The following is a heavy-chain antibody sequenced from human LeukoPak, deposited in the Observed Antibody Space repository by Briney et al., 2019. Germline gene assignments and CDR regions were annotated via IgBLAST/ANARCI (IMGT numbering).Heavy chain of an antibody. Sequence: PSETLSLTCTVSGGSISSGSYYWSWIRQPPGKGLGWIGYIYYSGSTNYNPSLKSRVTISVDTSKNQFSLKLSSVTAADTAVYYCAREGSSWYDYWGQGTLVTASS. V-gene: IGHV4-61*01. D-gene: IGHD6-13*01. CDR1: GGSISSGSYY. J-gene: IGHJ4*02. CDR2: IYYSGST. CDR3: AREGSSWYDY.